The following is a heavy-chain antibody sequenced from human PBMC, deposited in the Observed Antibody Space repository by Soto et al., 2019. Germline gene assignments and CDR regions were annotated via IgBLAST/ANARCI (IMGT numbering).Heavy chain of an antibody. D-gene: IGHD3-22*01. Sequence: SETLSLTCTVSGGSISSGGYYWSWIRQHPGKGLEWIGYIYYSGSTYYNPSLKSRVTISVDTSKNQFSLKLSSVTAADTAVYYCARGPSMSTMIVASEFDYWGQGTLVTVSS. J-gene: IGHJ4*02. CDR2: IYYSGST. CDR3: ARGPSMSTMIVASEFDY. V-gene: IGHV4-31*03. CDR1: GGSISSGGYY.